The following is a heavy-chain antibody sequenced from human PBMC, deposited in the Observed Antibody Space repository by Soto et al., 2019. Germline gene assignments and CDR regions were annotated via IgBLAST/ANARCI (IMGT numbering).Heavy chain of an antibody. J-gene: IGHJ4*02. CDR2: IWYDGSNK. V-gene: IGHV3-33*01. CDR3: ARAVGPFDY. CDR1: GFTFSTYG. Sequence: QVQLVESGGGVVQPGRSLRLSCAASGFTFSTYGMHWVRQAPGMGLEWVAVIWYDGSNKDYADSVKGRFTISRDNSKNTLYLQMNSLRVEDTAVYYCARAVGPFDYWGQGTLVTVSS. D-gene: IGHD1-26*01.